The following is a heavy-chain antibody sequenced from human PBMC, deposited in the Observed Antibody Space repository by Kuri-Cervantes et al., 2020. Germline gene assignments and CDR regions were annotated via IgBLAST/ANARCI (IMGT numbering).Heavy chain of an antibody. J-gene: IGHJ5*02. Sequence: GSLRLSCAVSAYSISSGYYWGWIRQPPGKGLEWIGSIHHSGSTYYNPSLKSRVTVSVDTSKNQFSLKLSSVTAADTAVYYCARDMVRGVNWFDPWGQGTLVTVSS. D-gene: IGHD3-10*01. V-gene: IGHV4-38-2*02. CDR1: AYSISSGYY. CDR3: ARDMVRGVNWFDP. CDR2: IHHSGST.